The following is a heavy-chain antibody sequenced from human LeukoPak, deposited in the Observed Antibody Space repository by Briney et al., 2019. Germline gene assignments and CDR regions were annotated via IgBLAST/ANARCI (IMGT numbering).Heavy chain of an antibody. Sequence: GGSLRLSCAASGSAVSSHHVTWVRQTPGKGLEWVSVISNSGTTFYPDSVKGRFTISRDNSKNTLYLQMNSLRAEDTAVYYCAKGGDLGYCSSTSCEGYFDYWGQGTLVTVSS. CDR1: GSAVSSHH. CDR3: AKGGDLGYCSSTSCEGYFDY. CDR2: ISNSGTT. V-gene: IGHV3-66*01. D-gene: IGHD2-2*01. J-gene: IGHJ4*02.